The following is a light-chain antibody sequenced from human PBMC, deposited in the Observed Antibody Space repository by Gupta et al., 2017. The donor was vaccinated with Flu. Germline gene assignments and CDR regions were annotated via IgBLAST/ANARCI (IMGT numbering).Light chain of an antibody. CDR1: ESISTY. V-gene: IGKV1-39*01. J-gene: IGKJ1*01. CDR3: QQSYRTHS. Sequence: DIQMTQSPSSLSASVGDRVTITCRASESISTYLNWYQQKSGKAPKLLIDGASTLQSGVPSRFSGSGSGTDFTLTISRLQPEDFATYYCQQSYRTHSFGQGTKVEIK. CDR2: GAS.